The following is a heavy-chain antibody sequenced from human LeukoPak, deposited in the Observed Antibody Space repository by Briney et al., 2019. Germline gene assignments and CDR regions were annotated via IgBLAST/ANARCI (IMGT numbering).Heavy chain of an antibody. D-gene: IGHD2-2*01. CDR1: GYTFTSYY. CDR2: INPNSGGT. V-gene: IGHV1-2*02. CDR3: AGPSPYCSSTSCYLSAFDI. J-gene: IGHJ3*02. Sequence: ASVKVSCKASGYTFTSYYMHWVRQAPGQGLEWMGWINPNSGGTNYAQKFQGRVTMTRDTSISTAYMELSRLRSDDTAVYYCAGPSPYCSSTSCYLSAFDIWGQGTMVTVSS.